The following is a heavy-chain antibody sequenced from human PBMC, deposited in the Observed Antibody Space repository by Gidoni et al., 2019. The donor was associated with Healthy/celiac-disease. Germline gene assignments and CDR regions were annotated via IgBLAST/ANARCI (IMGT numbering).Heavy chain of an antibody. D-gene: IGHD1-26*01. CDR3: ARDKDYSGSYFGY. CDR1: GFTISSYS. J-gene: IGHJ4*02. Sequence: EVQLVESGGGLVQPGGSLRLSCAASGFTISSYSMNWVRQAPGKGLEWVSSISSSSSYIYYADSVKGRFTISRDNAKNSLYLQMNSLRAGDTAVYYCARDKDYSGSYFGYWGQGTLVTVSS. CDR2: ISSSSSYI. V-gene: IGHV3-21*01.